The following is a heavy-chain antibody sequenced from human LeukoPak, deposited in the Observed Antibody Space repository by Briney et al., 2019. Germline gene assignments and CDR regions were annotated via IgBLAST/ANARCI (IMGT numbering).Heavy chain of an antibody. CDR3: AKGYSTGWYGGVDY. Sequence: PGGSLRLSCAASGFTFSSCGMYWVRQAPGKGLEWVVVISNDGSDKYYADSVKGRFTISRDNSKNTLYLQMNSLRAEDTAVYYCAKGYSTGWYGGVDYWGQGTLVTVSS. CDR2: ISNDGSDK. J-gene: IGHJ4*02. V-gene: IGHV3-30*18. D-gene: IGHD6-19*01. CDR1: GFTFSSCG.